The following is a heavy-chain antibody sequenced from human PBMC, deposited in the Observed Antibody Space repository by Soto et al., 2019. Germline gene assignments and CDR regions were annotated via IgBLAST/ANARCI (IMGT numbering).Heavy chain of an antibody. CDR3: ATHGLGVPSPPYFDN. CDR2: FVPLFGTT. Sequence: QLVQSGSEVKKPGSSVKVSCQASGGTFSGYVVTWVRQAPGQGLEWMGEFVPLFGTTKYARTFPGRLTITAEESTSTAYMELRTLKSDDTAVYSCATHGLGVPSPPYFDNWGQGTLVTVSS. CDR1: GGTFSGYV. J-gene: IGHJ4*02. V-gene: IGHV1-69*01.